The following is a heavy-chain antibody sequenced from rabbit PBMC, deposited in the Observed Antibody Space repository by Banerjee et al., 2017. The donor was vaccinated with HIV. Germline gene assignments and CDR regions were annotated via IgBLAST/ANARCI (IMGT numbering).Heavy chain of an antibody. V-gene: IGHV1S43*01. J-gene: IGHJ4*01. CDR3: ARHTSNSAYYFNL. D-gene: IGHD1-1*01. Sequence: QQQLEESGGGLVKPGGSLTLTCKASGFDLSSYYYMCWVRQAPGKGLELIACIDSSSSSTWYASWVNGRFTISRSTSLNTVDLKMTSLTAADTATYFCARHTSNSAYYFNLWGPGTLVTVS. CDR1: GFDLSSYYY. CDR2: IDSSSSST.